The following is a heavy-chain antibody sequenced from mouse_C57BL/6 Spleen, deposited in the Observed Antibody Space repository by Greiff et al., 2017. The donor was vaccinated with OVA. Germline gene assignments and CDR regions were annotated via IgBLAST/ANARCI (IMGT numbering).Heavy chain of an antibody. D-gene: IGHD2-5*01. CDR1: GYAFSSSW. V-gene: IGHV1-82*01. Sequence: QVQLQQSGPELVKPGASVKISCKASGYAFSSSWMNWVKQRPGKGLEWIGRIYPGDGDTNYNGKFKGKATLSADKSSSTAYMQLSSLTSDDSAVYFCARSSYYSNGDFDCWGQGTTLTVSS. CDR3: ARSSYYSNGDFDC. CDR2: IYPGDGDT. J-gene: IGHJ2*01.